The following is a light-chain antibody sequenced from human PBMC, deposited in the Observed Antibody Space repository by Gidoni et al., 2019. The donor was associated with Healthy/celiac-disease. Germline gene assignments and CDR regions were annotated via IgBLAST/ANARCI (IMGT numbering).Light chain of an antibody. J-gene: IGKJ1*01. Sequence: EIEMTQSAATLSVSPGERATLSCRASQSVSSNVAWYQQKPGQAPRLLIYGASIRATGIPARFSGSWSGTQFTLTLSSLESEDFAVYSCQKYTNWPPWTFXQXTKVEI. CDR1: QSVSSN. V-gene: IGKV3-15*01. CDR3: QKYTNWPPWT. CDR2: GAS.